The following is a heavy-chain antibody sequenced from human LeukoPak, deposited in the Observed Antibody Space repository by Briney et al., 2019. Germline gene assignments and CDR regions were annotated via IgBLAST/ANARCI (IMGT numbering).Heavy chain of an antibody. CDR3: ARGRITALGYYYYGMDV. J-gene: IGHJ6*02. CDR1: GGSFSGYY. D-gene: IGHD6-13*01. Sequence: SETLSLTCAVYGGSFSGYYWSWIRQPPGKGLEWIGEINHSGSTNYNPSLQSRVTISVDTSKNQFSLKLSSVTAADTAVYYCARGRITALGYYYYGMDVWGQGTTVTVSS. CDR2: INHSGST. V-gene: IGHV4-34*01.